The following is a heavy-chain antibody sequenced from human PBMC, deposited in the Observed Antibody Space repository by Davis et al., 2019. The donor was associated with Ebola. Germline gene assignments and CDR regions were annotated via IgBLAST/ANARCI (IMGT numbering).Heavy chain of an antibody. V-gene: IGHV1-46*01. CDR2: INPSGGST. CDR1: GYTFTSYG. D-gene: IGHD3-3*02. Sequence: AASVKVSCKASGYTFTSYGISWVRQAPGQGLEWMGIINPSGGSTSYAQKFQGRVTMTRDTSTSTVYMELSSLRSDDTAVYYCARDLSPKGFDYWGQGTLVTVSS. J-gene: IGHJ4*02. CDR3: ARDLSPKGFDY.